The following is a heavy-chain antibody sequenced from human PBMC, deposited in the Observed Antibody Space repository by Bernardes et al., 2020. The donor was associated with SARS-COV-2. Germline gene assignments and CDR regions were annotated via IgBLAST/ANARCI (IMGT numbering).Heavy chain of an antibody. CDR2: IWYDGSNK. D-gene: IGHD3-3*01. CDR1: GFTFSSYG. Sequence: GSLRLSCAASGFTFSSYGMHWVRQAPGKWLVWVAVIWYDGSNKYYADSVKGRFTISRDNSKNTLYLQMNSLRAEDTAVYYCARDLAFGVQDTYHYWGQGTLVTVSS. CDR3: ARDLAFGVQDTYHY. V-gene: IGHV3-33*01. J-gene: IGHJ4*02.